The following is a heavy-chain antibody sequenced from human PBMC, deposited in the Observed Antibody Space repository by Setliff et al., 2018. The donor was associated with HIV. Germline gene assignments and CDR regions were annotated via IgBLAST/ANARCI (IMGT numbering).Heavy chain of an antibody. CDR2: LYPGDSDT. CDR3: ARAPNSPYYSNVWYADH. D-gene: IGHD3-22*01. V-gene: IGHV5-51*01. CDR1: GYSFTTYW. Sequence: GESLKISCKASGYSFTTYWIGWVRQMPGKGLEWMAILYPGDSDTRYSPSFQSQVTVSADKSIGTAYLQWNSLKASDTALYFCARAPNSPYYSNVWYADHWGQGTLVTVSS. J-gene: IGHJ5*02.